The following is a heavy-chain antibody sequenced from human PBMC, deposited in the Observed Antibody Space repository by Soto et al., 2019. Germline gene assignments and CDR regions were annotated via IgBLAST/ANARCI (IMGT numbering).Heavy chain of an antibody. CDR1: GFTFSSYS. CDR3: AKFGDYCGNPTIDY. D-gene: IGHD4-17*01. Sequence: EVQLLESGGGLVQPVGSLRLSCAASGFTFSSYSMTWVRQAPGKGLEWVSTISGNGGTTYYEDSAKGRFTISRDNSKNTLALQMNSLRAEDTAVYYCAKFGDYCGNPTIDYWGQGTLVTGSS. J-gene: IGHJ4*02. V-gene: IGHV3-23*01. CDR2: ISGNGGTT.